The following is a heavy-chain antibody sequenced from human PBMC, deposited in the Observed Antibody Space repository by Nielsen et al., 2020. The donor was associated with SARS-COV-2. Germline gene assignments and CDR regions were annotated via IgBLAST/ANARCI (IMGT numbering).Heavy chain of an antibody. CDR2: ARSQEYGGTS. Sequence: GGSLRLSCTASGFTFGAYAMSWFRQAPGSGLEWIGFARSQEYGGTSEYAASVKGRFTISRDDSKNIAYLQMTSLRTEDTAVYYCARMPNYYDTTSAWGLGTLVTVSS. J-gene: IGHJ4*02. CDR3: ARMPNYYDTTSA. CDR1: GFTFGAYA. D-gene: IGHD3-22*01. V-gene: IGHV3-49*03.